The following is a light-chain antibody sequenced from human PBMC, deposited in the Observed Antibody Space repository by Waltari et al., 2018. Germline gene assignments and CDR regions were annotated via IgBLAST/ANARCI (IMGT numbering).Light chain of an antibody. V-gene: IGKV1-39*01. CDR2: KAS. CDR1: ESVNNY. Sequence: DVQMTQSPSSLSASVGDRVTITCRASESVNNYLNGYKKKPGKAPKLLIYKASTLQSGVPPRFSGGASGTDYTFTISSLQSEDVATYFCQHAYGTPYSFGQGTKVEIK. CDR3: QHAYGTPYS. J-gene: IGKJ2*03.